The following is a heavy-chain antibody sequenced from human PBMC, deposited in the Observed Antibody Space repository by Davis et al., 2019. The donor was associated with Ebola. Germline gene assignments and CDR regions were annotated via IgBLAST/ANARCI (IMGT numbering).Heavy chain of an antibody. J-gene: IGHJ4*02. CDR3: ARAQFPTTSDH. D-gene: IGHD1-1*01. Sequence: ASAKVSCKASAYTSTSYGISWVRQAPGQGLEWMGWISAYNGNTNYAQKLQGRVTMTTDTSTSTAYMELRSLRSDDTAVYYCARAQFPTTSDHWGQGTLVTVSS. CDR1: AYTSTSYG. V-gene: IGHV1-18*04. CDR2: ISAYNGNT.